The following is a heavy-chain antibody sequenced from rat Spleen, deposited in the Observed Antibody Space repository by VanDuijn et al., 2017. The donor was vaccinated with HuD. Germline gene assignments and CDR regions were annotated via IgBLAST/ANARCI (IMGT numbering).Heavy chain of an antibody. V-gene: IGHV2S8*01. CDR2: ISSGGIT. Sequence: QVQLKESGPDLVQPSQTLSLTCTVSGFSLTSYGVSWVRQPPGKGLEWIAAISSGGITYYNSVLKSRLSINRDTSKSQVFLKMNSLQTEDTAMYFCARSGYYYDGTYYSDYWGQGVMVTVSS. CDR1: GFSLTSYG. D-gene: IGHD1-12*02. J-gene: IGHJ2*01. CDR3: ARSGYYYDGTYYSDY.